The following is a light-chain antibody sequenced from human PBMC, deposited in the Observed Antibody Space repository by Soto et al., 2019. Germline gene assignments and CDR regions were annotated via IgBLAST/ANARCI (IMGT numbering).Light chain of an antibody. CDR3: QQYNNWPRT. CDR2: GAS. CDR1: QSVNSH. V-gene: IGKV3-15*01. Sequence: EIVMTQSPATLSGSPGERATFSCRASQSVNSHLAWYHQKPGQAPRLLIYGASTRATGIPARFSGSGSGTDFTLTISSLQPEDFAVYYCQQYNNWPRTFGQGTKVEIK. J-gene: IGKJ1*01.